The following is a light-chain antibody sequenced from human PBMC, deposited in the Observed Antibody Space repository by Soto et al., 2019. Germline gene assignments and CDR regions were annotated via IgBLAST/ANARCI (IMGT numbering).Light chain of an antibody. V-gene: IGKV4-1*01. CDR1: QRVLYSSNNKNY. J-gene: IGKJ4*01. CDR3: QRYNNWPLT. Sequence: DIVITQSPASLAVSLCESATINCPSSQRVLYSSNNKNYLAWYQHKPGQTPRLLIYDTSTRATGVPARFSGSRSGTEFTLTINSLQSEDFAVYYCQRYNNWPLTFGGGTKV. CDR2: DTS.